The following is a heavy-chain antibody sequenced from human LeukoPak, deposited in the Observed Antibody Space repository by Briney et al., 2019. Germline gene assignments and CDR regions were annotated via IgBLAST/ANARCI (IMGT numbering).Heavy chain of an antibody. J-gene: IGHJ5*02. D-gene: IGHD3-16*01. CDR3: ARYVLGNWFDP. Sequence: SETLSLTCAVYGGSFSGYYWSWIRQPPGKGLEWIGEINHSGSTNYNPSLKSRVTISVDTSKNQFSLKLSSVTAADTAVYYCARYVLGNWFDPWGQGTLVNVSS. CDR1: GGSFSGYY. CDR2: INHSGST. V-gene: IGHV4-34*01.